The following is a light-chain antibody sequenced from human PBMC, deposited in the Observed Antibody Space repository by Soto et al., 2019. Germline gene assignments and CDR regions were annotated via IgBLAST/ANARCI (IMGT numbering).Light chain of an antibody. V-gene: IGKV3-15*01. CDR1: QSVSSN. Sequence: EIVMTQSPATLSVSPGERATLSCRASQSVSSNLAWYQQKPGQAPRLLIYGASTRATGIPARFSGSGSGTEFTLNISSLQSEDFAVYYCQQYNNWPPWGTFGKGTKVEIK. CDR3: QQYNNWPPWGT. CDR2: GAS. J-gene: IGKJ1*01.